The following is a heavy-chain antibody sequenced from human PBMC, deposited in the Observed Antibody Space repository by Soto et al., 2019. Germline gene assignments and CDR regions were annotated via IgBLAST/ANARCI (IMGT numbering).Heavy chain of an antibody. CDR1: GGTFSSYA. D-gene: IGHD3-22*01. V-gene: IGHV1-69*13. CDR3: VRGGTWDSPRLYYYYGMDV. J-gene: IGHJ6*02. Sequence: SVKVSCKASGGTFSSYAISWVRQAPGQGLEWMGGIIPIFGTANYAQKFQGRVTITADESTSTAYMELSSLRSEDTAVYYCVRGGTWDSPRLYYYYGMDVWGQGTTVTVSS. CDR2: IIPIFGTA.